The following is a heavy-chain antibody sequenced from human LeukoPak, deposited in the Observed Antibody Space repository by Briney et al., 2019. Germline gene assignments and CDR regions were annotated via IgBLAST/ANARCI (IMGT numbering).Heavy chain of an antibody. Sequence: ASVKVSCKASGGTFSSYAISWVRQAPGQGLEWMGRIIPILGIANYAQKFQGRATITADKSTSTAYMELSSLRSEDTAVYYCARSVMTTVTGWFDPWGQGTLVTVSS. CDR1: GGTFSSYA. D-gene: IGHD4-17*01. CDR3: ARSVMTTVTGWFDP. V-gene: IGHV1-69*04. CDR2: IIPILGIA. J-gene: IGHJ5*02.